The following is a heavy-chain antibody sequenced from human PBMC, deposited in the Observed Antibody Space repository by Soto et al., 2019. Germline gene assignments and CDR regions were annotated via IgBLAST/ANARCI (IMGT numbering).Heavy chain of an antibody. CDR3: ARLTLATSASTLSDYEYYYGMDV. Sequence: PSETLSLTCTVSGGSISSYYWSWIRQPPGKGLEWIGYIYYSGSTNYNPSLKSRVTISVDTSKNQLSLKLSSVNAADTAVYYCARLTLATSASTLSDYEYYYGMDVWGHGTTVSASS. CDR2: IYYSGST. D-gene: IGHD5-12*01. J-gene: IGHJ6*02. V-gene: IGHV4-59*01. CDR1: GGSISSYY.